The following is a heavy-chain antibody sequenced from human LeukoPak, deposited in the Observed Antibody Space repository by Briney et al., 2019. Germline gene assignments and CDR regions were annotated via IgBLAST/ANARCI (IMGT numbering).Heavy chain of an antibody. CDR2: ISSSSTYI. Sequence: GGSLRLSCAASGFTFSSYSMNWVRQAPGKGLEWVSSISSSSTYIYYADSVKGRFTISRDNAKNSLYLQMNSLRAEDTAVYYCAKAGGYDILTGYSDYWGQGTLVTVSS. CDR3: AKAGGYDILTGYSDY. J-gene: IGHJ4*02. D-gene: IGHD3-9*01. CDR1: GFTFSSYS. V-gene: IGHV3-21*04.